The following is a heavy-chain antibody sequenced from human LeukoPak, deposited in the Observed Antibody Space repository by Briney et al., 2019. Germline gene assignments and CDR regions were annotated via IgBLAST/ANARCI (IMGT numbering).Heavy chain of an antibody. V-gene: IGHV3-30*18. CDR1: GFIFNSYG. D-gene: IGHD3-10*01. CDR3: AKTERMVRGVSNFDH. J-gene: IGHJ4*02. Sequence: GGSLRLSCAASGFIFNSYGMHWVRQAPGKGLEWVAVISSDGSNKYYADSVKGRFTISRDNSKNTLYLQMNSLRAEDTAVYYCAKTERMVRGVSNFDHWGQGTLVTVSS. CDR2: ISSDGSNK.